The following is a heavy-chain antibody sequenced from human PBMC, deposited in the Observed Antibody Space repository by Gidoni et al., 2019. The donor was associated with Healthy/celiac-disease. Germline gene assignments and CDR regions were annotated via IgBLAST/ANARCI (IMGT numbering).Heavy chain of an antibody. Sequence: QVQLVESGGGVVQPGRSLRLSCASSGFTFSSYGMHWGRQAPGKGLEWVAVIWYDGSNKYYADSVKGRFTISRDNSKNTLYLQMNSLRAEDTAVYYCARVGGIAVAGRGEWFDPWGQGTLVTVSS. CDR3: ARVGGIAVAGRGEWFDP. CDR1: GFTFSSYG. V-gene: IGHV3-33*01. J-gene: IGHJ5*02. CDR2: IWYDGSNK. D-gene: IGHD6-19*01.